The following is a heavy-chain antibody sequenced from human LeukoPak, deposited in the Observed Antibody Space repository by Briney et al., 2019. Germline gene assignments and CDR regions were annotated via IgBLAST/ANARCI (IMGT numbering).Heavy chain of an antibody. CDR3: ARGRWLQLRKAPFDY. V-gene: IGHV3-48*01. CDR2: ISSSSSTI. CDR1: GFTFSSYS. Sequence: GGSLRLSCAASGFTFSSYSMNWVRQAPGKGLEWVSYISSSSSTIYYADSVKGRFTISRDNAKNSLYLQMNSLRAEDTAVYYCARGRWLQLRKAPFDYWGQGTLVTVSS. D-gene: IGHD5-24*01. J-gene: IGHJ4*02.